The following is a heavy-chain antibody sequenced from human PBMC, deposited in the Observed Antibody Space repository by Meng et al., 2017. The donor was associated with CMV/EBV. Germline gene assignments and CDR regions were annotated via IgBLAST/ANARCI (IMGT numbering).Heavy chain of an antibody. Sequence: QVQRQEAAPGLGTPSEARSPTRTVSGGSIRIYYWSWMRQPAGKGLGWIGRIYTSGSTNYNPSLKSRVTMSVDTSKNQFSLKLSSVTAADTAVYYCAREIVVVPAAIDNWFDPWGQGTLVTVSS. CDR3: AREIVVVPAAIDNWFDP. J-gene: IGHJ5*02. CDR2: IYTSGST. CDR1: GGSIRIYY. V-gene: IGHV4-4*07. D-gene: IGHD2-2*02.